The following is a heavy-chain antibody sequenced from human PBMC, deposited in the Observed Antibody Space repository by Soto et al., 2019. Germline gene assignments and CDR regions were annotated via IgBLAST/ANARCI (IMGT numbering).Heavy chain of an antibody. CDR1: GGSFSGYY. CDR2: INHSGST. CDR3: ARVDAGYCSGGSCYTFDY. J-gene: IGHJ4*02. Sequence: NPSETLSLTCAVYGGSFSGYYWSWIRQPPGKGLEWIGEINHSGSTNYNPSLKSRVTISVDTSKNQFSLKLSSVTAADTAVYYCARVDAGYCSGGSCYTFDYWGQGTLVTVSS. D-gene: IGHD2-15*01. V-gene: IGHV4-34*01.